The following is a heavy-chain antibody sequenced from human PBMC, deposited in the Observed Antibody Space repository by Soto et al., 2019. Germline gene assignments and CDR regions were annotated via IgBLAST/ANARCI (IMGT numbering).Heavy chain of an antibody. CDR2: INPNSGGT. Sequence: ASVKVSCKASGYTFTGYYMHWVRQAPGQGLEWMGWINPNSGGTNYAQKFQGRVTMTRDTSISTAYMELSRLRSDDTAVYYCARGKLWFGEGYDAFDIWGQGTMVTV. D-gene: IGHD3-10*01. V-gene: IGHV1-2*02. CDR1: GYTFTGYY. CDR3: ARGKLWFGEGYDAFDI. J-gene: IGHJ3*02.